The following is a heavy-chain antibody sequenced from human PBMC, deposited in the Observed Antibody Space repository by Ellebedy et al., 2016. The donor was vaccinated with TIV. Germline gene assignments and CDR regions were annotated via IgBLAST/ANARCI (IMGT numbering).Heavy chain of an antibody. J-gene: IGHJ4*02. CDR1: GFTFISYG. Sequence: GESLKISCAASGFTFISYGMHWVRQAPGKGLEWVAVISYDGSNKYYADSVKGRFNISRDNSKNTLYLQMNSLKAEDTALYYCTKAKGYFWIYPHDYWGQGTLVTVSS. D-gene: IGHD3-3*01. V-gene: IGHV3-30*18. CDR2: ISYDGSNK. CDR3: TKAKGYFWIYPHDY.